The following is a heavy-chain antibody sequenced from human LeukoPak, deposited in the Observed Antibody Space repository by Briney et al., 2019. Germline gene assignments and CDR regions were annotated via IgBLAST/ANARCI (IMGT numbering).Heavy chain of an antibody. CDR2: MHSEGNT. D-gene: IGHD3-10*01. V-gene: IGHV3-53*01. Sequence: PGGSLRLSRADSVFTVTTNFMSSVRQAPGKGLEWVSVMHSEGNTHYADSVKGRFTISRDNSKNTLYLQMSSLRAEDTAVYYCARGHYPGSPSWGQGTLVTVSS. CDR1: VFTVTTNF. J-gene: IGHJ5*02. CDR3: ARGHYPGSPS.